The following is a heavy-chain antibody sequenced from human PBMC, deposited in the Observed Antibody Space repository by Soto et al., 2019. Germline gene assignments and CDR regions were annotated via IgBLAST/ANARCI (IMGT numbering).Heavy chain of an antibody. CDR1: GFIFRNYA. Sequence: EVQLLESGGDLVQPGGSLSLSCAASGFIFRNYAMIWVRQAPGKGLEWVSGVSGSGGSTFYADSVQGRFTISRDNSKNTLYMDMSSLRVDDTAVYSCAKAGETLVWWTYNFWGQGTLVTVS. D-gene: IGHD3-16*01. CDR2: VSGSGGST. J-gene: IGHJ4*02. V-gene: IGHV3-23*01. CDR3: AKAGETLVWWTYNF.